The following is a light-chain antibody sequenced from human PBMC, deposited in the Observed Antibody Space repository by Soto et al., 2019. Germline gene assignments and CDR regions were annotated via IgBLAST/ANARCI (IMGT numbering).Light chain of an antibody. V-gene: IGLV2-14*03. Sequence: QSVLTQPASVSGSPGQSITISCTGTSSDVGGYNYVSWYQHHPGKAPKLMIYDVSNRPSGVSNRFSGSKSGNTASLTISGLRAEDEADYYCSSYTSSSTLYGFGTGTKVTVL. CDR1: SSDVGGYNY. CDR2: DVS. J-gene: IGLJ1*01. CDR3: SSYTSSSTLYG.